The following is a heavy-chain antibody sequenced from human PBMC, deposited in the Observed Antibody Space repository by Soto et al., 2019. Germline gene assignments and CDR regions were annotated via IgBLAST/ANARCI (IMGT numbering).Heavy chain of an antibody. CDR3: AITRSTHPFDP. J-gene: IGHJ5*02. CDR2: IYYSGST. V-gene: IGHV4-31*03. CDR1: GGSISSGGYY. Sequence: SETLSLTCTVSGGSISSGGYYWIWIRQHPGKGLEWIGYIYYSGSTYYNPSLKSRVTISVDTSKNQFSLKLSSVTAADTAVYYCAITRSTHPFDPWGQGPLVTVSS. D-gene: IGHD2-2*01.